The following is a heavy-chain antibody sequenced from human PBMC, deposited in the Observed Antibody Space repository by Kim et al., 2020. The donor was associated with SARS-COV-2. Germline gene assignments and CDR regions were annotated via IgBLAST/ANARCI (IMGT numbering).Heavy chain of an antibody. J-gene: IGHJ4*02. D-gene: IGHD3-10*01. CDR1: GGSFSGFQ. CDR2: INDRGST. V-gene: IGHV4-34*01. CDR3: ARGAPGH. Sequence: SETLSLTCAMYGGSFSGFQWSWIRQTPGKGLEWIGEINDRGSTNYNPSLKSRVSISVDTSKKQFSLKLTSVTAADTAVYYCARGAPGHWGQGTLVTVSS.